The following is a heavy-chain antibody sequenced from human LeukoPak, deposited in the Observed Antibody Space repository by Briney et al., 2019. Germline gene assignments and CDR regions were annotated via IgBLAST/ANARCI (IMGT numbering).Heavy chain of an antibody. D-gene: IGHD3-10*01. J-gene: IGHJ5*02. CDR2: IYTSGST. V-gene: IGHV4-61*02. CDR3: ARHATYYYGSGRQYDWFDP. Sequence: SETLSLTCTVSGGSISSGSYYWSWIRQPAGKGLERIGRIYTSGSTNYNPSLKSRVTISVDTSKNQFSLKLSSVTAADTAVYYCARHATYYYGSGRQYDWFDPWGQGTLVTVSS. CDR1: GGSISSGSYY.